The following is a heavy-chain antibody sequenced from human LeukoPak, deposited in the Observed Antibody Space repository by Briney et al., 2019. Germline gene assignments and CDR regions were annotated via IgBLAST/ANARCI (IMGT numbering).Heavy chain of an antibody. V-gene: IGHV1-2*02. CDR1: GYTFTSYY. CDR2: INPNSGGT. CDR3: ARSDYSSSWYLAGWFDP. D-gene: IGHD6-13*01. Sequence: ASVKVSCKASGYTFTSYYIHWVRPAPGQGLEWMGWINPNSGGTNYAQKFQGRVTMTRDTSISTAYMELSRLRSDDTAVYYCARSDYSSSWYLAGWFDPWGQGTLVTVSS. J-gene: IGHJ5*02.